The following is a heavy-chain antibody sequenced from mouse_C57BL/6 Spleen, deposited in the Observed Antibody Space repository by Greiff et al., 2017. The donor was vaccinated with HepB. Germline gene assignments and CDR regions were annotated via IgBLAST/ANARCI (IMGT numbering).Heavy chain of an antibody. J-gene: IGHJ3*01. D-gene: IGHD1-1*01. Sequence: LVESGAELVRPGASVTLSCKASGYTFTDYEMHWVKQTPVHGLEWIGAIDPETGGTAYNQKFKGKAILTADKSSSTAYMELRSLTSEDSAVYYCTRTTTVVGPFAYWGQGTLVTVSA. V-gene: IGHV1-15*01. CDR2: IDPETGGT. CDR1: GYTFTDYE. CDR3: TRTTTVVGPFAY.